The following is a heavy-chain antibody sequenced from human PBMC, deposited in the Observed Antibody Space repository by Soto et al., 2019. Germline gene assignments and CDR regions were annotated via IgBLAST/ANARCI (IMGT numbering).Heavy chain of an antibody. CDR3: ERGKSDLSFDY. CDR2: IYYSGST. Sequence: PSETLSLTCTVSGGSISSGGYYWSWIRQHPGKGLEWIGYIYYSGSTYYNPSLKSRVTISVDTSKNQFSLKLSSVNAADTAVYYCERGKSDLSFDYWGQGTLVTVSS. CDR1: GGSISSGGYY. V-gene: IGHV4-31*03. J-gene: IGHJ4*02.